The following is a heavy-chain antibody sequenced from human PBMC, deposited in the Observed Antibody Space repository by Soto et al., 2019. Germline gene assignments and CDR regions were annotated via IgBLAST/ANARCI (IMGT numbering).Heavy chain of an antibody. Sequence: SETLSLTCTVSGGSVTSAGYFWTWLRQPPGKGLEWIGHINYSGTTNFNPSLKGRVTMSVDTSKNKFFLRLSSVTATDTAVYFCARDARDVARRFYALDVWGQGTKVTVSS. J-gene: IGHJ6*02. CDR1: GGSVTSAGYF. CDR3: ARDARDVARRFYALDV. D-gene: IGHD5-12*01. V-gene: IGHV4-61*08. CDR2: INYSGTT.